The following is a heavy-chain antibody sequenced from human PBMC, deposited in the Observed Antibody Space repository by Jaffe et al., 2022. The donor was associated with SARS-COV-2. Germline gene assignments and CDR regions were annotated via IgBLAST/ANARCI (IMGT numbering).Heavy chain of an antibody. CDR2: IYPSGST. CDR1: GYSISDGYY. J-gene: IGHJ3*02. CDR3: ARELERDRDRSSLDAFDI. D-gene: IGHD3-22*01. Sequence: QVQLQESGPGLVRPSETLSLTCTVSGYSISDGYYWDWIRQPPGKGLEWIGSIYPSGSTYYNPSLRSRVTVSLDTSRNQFSLRLSSVTAADTAVYYCARELERDRDRSSLDAFDIWGQGTMVTVSS. V-gene: IGHV4-38-2*02.